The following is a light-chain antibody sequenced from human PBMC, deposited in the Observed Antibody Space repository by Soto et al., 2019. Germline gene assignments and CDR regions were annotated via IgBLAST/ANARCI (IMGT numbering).Light chain of an antibody. J-gene: IGKJ1*01. CDR3: QQYGSSPRT. CDR1: QSLSSSQ. Sequence: EIVLTQSPGTLSLSPGERATLSCRASQSLSSSQLAWYQQKPGQAPRLLIHDASSRATGISDRFTGSGSGTDSTLTITTLAPEDFAVYYCQQYGSSPRTFGLGTKVDIK. V-gene: IGKV3-20*01. CDR2: DAS.